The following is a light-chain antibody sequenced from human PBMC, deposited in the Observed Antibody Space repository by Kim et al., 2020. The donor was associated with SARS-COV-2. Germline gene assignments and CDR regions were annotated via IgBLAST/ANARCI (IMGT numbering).Light chain of an antibody. V-gene: IGKV1-39*01. CDR2: ATS. J-gene: IGKJ2*01. Sequence: DIQMTQSPSSLSASLGDRVNITCRASRSISGSLNWYQQSPGKDPTLLIYATSTLKGGVPSRFRGSGSGTDFTLIITSLQPEDFATFYCQQTHTTPYTFGQGTKLEI. CDR1: RSISGS. CDR3: QQTHTTPYT.